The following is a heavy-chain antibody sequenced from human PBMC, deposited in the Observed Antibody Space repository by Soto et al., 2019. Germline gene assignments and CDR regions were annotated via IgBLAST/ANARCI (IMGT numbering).Heavy chain of an antibody. CDR2: ISAGSEGA. J-gene: IGHJ1*01. Sequence: EVQRLESGGGLVQPGGALRLSCAASGFTFSSHAMSWVRQAPGKGLEWISSISAGSEGAYYAESVKGRFSIFRDNSNKTVFLQMNSIRAVDTSVYYFSRDLWWYLHWGQGTLVTVSS. CDR3: SRDLWWYLH. CDR1: GFTFSSHA. V-gene: IGHV3-23*01. D-gene: IGHD2-15*01.